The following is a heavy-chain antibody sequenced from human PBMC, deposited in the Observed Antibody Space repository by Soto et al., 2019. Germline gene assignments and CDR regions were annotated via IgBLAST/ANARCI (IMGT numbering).Heavy chain of an antibody. Sequence: QVQLVQSGAEVKKPGSSVKVSCKASGGTFSSYSINWVRQAPGQGLEWMGESSPIFGTANYAQKFQGRVTITADEPTSTAYMELSSLRSEDTAVYYCARDGGRHSGGIDYWGQGTRVTVSS. CDR2: SSPIFGTA. D-gene: IGHD1-26*01. CDR1: GGTFSSYS. V-gene: IGHV1-69*01. J-gene: IGHJ4*02. CDR3: ARDGGRHSGGIDY.